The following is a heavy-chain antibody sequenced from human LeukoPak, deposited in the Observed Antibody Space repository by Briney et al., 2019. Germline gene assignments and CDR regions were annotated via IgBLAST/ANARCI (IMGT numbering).Heavy chain of an antibody. CDR2: IYTSGST. D-gene: IGHD3-22*01. CDR1: GGSISSYY. J-gene: IGHJ4*02. Sequence: PSETLSLTCTVSGGSISSYYWSWIRQPAGKGLEWIGRIYTSGSTNYNPSLKSRVTISVDTSKNQFSLELTSVTAADTAVYYCARRRYDASGYYPSRGRYFDYWGQGTLVTVPS. CDR3: ARRRYDASGYYPSRGRYFDY. V-gene: IGHV4-4*07.